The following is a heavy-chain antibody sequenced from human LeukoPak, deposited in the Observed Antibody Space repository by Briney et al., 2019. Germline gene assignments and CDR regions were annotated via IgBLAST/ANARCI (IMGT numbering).Heavy chain of an antibody. J-gene: IGHJ4*02. CDR1: GFTFSSYW. Sequence: GGSLRLSCAASGFTFSSYWMHWVRQVPGKGLVWVSRINSDGSSTSYADSVKGRFTISRDNAKNTLYVQMNSLRAEDTAVYYCARGGGDYYGSDYWGQGKLVTVSS. CDR3: ARGGGDYYGSDY. D-gene: IGHD3-10*01. CDR2: INSDGSST. V-gene: IGHV3-74*01.